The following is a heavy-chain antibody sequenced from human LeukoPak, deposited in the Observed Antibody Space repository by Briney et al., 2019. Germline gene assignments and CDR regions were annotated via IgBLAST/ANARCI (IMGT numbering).Heavy chain of an antibody. CDR1: GFTFSSYE. J-gene: IGHJ4*02. D-gene: IGHD3-10*01. V-gene: IGHV3-48*03. CDR3: ARGFSVDY. CDR2: ISSSGGTI. Sequence: PGGSLRLSCAASGFTFSSYEMNWVRQAPGKGLEWVSYISSSGGTIYYADSLKGRFTISRDNAKNSLYLRMNSLRAEDTAVYYCARGFSVDYWGQGTLVTVSS.